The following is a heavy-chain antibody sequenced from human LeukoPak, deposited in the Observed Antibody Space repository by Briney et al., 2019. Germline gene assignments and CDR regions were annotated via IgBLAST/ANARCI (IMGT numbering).Heavy chain of an antibody. Sequence: PGGSLRLSCAAYGFTFSHYDMTWVRQAPGKGLEWVSGIITSGTNTYYADSVKGRFTISRDNSRNTLYLQMNSLRAEDTALYYCAKSVRRAFDIWGQGTMVTVSS. CDR3: AKSVRRAFDI. CDR2: IITSGTNT. CDR1: GFTFSHYD. J-gene: IGHJ3*02. D-gene: IGHD6-6*01. V-gene: IGHV3-23*01.